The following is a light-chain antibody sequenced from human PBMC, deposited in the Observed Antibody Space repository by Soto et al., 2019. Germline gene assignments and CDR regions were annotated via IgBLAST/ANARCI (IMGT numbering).Light chain of an antibody. Sequence: EIGLTQYPATLSLSPGERATLSCRASQSVSSDLAWYQQKPGRAPRLLIYGASSRATGIPDRLSGSGSGTDFTLTISRVEPEDSAVYYCQQYGSSPTFGHGTRLEIK. CDR2: GAS. J-gene: IGKJ5*01. V-gene: IGKV3-20*01. CDR3: QQYGSSPT. CDR1: QSVSSD.